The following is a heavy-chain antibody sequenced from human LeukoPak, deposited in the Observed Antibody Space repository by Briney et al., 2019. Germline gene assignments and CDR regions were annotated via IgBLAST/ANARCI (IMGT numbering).Heavy chain of an antibody. V-gene: IGHV1-58*01. D-gene: IGHD2-2*01. CDR3: ARVSGSTSDYYYGMDV. CDR2: IVVGSGNT. J-gene: IGHJ6*02. CDR1: GFTFTSSA. Sequence: SVKVSCKASGFTFTSSAVQWVRQARGQRLEWIGWIVVGSGNTNYAQKFQERVTITRDMSTSTAYMELSSLRSEDTAVYYCARVSGSTSDYYYGMDVWGQGTTVTVSS.